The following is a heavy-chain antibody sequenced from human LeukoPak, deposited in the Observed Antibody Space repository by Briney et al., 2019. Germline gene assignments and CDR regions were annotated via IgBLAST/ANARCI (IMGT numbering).Heavy chain of an antibody. J-gene: IGHJ4*02. CDR2: IWSDGSNE. V-gene: IGHV3-33*01. CDR1: GFTFHTYA. Sequence: GGSLRLSCAASGFTFHTYAMHWVRQAPGKGLEWVAVIWSDGSNEYYADSVKGRFTISRDNSRNTLYLQMNSLRDEDTAVYYCARGGLRYLSYWGQGTLVTVSS. D-gene: IGHD3-9*01. CDR3: ARGGLRYLSY.